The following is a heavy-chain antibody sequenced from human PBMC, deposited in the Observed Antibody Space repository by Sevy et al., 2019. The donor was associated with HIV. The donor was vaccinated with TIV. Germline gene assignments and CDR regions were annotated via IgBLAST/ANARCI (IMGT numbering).Heavy chain of an antibody. CDR1: GFTFSSYW. J-gene: IGHJ5*02. CDR2: INSDGSST. CDR3: ARVPAYYDFWSGYYTWFDP. V-gene: IGHV3-74*01. Sequence: GGSLRLSCAASGFTFSSYWMHWVRQAPGKGLVWVSRINSDGSSTSYADSVKGRFTISRDNAKNTLYLQMNRLRAEDTAVYYCARVPAYYDFWSGYYTWFDPWGQGTLVTVSS. D-gene: IGHD3-3*01.